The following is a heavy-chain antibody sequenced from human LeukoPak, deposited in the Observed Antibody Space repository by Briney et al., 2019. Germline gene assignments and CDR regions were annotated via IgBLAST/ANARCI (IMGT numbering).Heavy chain of an antibody. V-gene: IGHV4-4*07. Sequence: PSETLSLTCTVSGGSISSYYWSWIRQPAGKGLEWIGRIYTSGSTNYNPSLKSRVTISVDKSKNQFSLKLSSVTAADTAVYYCARDWTYYDSSGYYRGLYYFDYWGQRTLVTVSS. D-gene: IGHD3-22*01. J-gene: IGHJ4*02. CDR1: GGSISSYY. CDR2: IYTSGST. CDR3: ARDWTYYDSSGYYRGLYYFDY.